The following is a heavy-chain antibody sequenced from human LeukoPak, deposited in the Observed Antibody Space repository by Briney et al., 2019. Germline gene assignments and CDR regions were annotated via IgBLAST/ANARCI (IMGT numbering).Heavy chain of an antibody. J-gene: IGHJ6*03. Sequence: ASVKVSCKASGGTFSSYAISWVRQAPGQGLEWMGGIIPIFGTANYAQKFQGRVTITTDESTSTAYMELSSLRSEDTAVYYCARVGGSYDFWSGQSHYYYYMDVWGKGTTVTVSS. D-gene: IGHD3-3*01. CDR2: IIPIFGTA. CDR3: ARVGGSYDFWSGQSHYYYYMDV. CDR1: GGTFSSYA. V-gene: IGHV1-69*05.